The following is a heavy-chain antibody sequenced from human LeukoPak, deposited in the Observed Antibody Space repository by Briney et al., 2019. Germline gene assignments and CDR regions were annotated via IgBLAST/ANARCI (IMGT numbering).Heavy chain of an antibody. D-gene: IGHD6-6*01. J-gene: IGHJ5*02. CDR1: GGSFSGYY. V-gene: IGHV4-34*01. CDR2: INHSGST. CDR3: ARTAPIAARPRPGWFDP. Sequence: KPSETLSLTCAVYGGSFSGYYWSWVRQPPGKGLEWFGEINHSGSTNYNPSLKSRVTMSVDTSKNQFSLKLSSVTAADTAVYYCARTAPIAARPRPGWFDPWGQGTLVTVSS.